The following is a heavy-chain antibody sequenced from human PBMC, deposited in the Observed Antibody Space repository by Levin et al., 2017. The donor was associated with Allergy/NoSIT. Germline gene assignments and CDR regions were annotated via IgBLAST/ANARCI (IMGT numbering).Heavy chain of an antibody. CDR2: IPHDGRNT. D-gene: IGHD3-16*01. J-gene: IGHJ4*02. CDR1: GFMFSMYP. V-gene: IGHV3-30*04. Sequence: GGSLRLSCEASGFMFSMYPMHWVRQAPGKGLEWVAAIPHDGRNTYFADSVKGRFSISRDNPKNTLFLQMNSLRVEDTAIYYCARDGGAFKFLDYWGQGNLVTVSS. CDR3: ARDGGAFKFLDY.